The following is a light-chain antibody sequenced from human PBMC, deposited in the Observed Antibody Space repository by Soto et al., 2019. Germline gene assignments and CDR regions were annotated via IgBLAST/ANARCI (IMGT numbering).Light chain of an antibody. V-gene: IGLV2-14*01. CDR2: GVS. CDR1: SSDVGGYNY. J-gene: IGLJ1*01. Sequence: QSALTQPASVSGSPGQSITISCTGTSSDVGGYNYVSWYQQHPGKAPKLMIYGVSNRPSGVSNRFSGSKSGNTASLTISGLQAEDEADYYCSSYTSSSTLHYVFGTGTKLTVL. CDR3: SSYTSSSTLHYV.